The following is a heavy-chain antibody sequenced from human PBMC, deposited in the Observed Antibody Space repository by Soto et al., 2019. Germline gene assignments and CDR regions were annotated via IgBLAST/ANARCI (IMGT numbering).Heavy chain of an antibody. Sequence: PSETLSLTCTVSGGSISSDYWSWIRQPPGKGLEWIGYIYSSGNTNYNPSLKSRVTISGDTSENQFSLKLSSVTAADTAVYYCARVPGDFWSGYYSWFDPWGQGTLVTVSS. J-gene: IGHJ5*02. CDR3: ARVPGDFWSGYYSWFDP. CDR2: IYSSGNT. CDR1: GGSISSDY. D-gene: IGHD3-3*01. V-gene: IGHV4-59*12.